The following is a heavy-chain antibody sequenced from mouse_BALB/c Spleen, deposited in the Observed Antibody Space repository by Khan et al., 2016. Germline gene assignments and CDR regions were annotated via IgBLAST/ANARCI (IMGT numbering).Heavy chain of an antibody. V-gene: IGHV1S135*01. CDR1: GYSFTSYY. J-gene: IGHJ4*01. D-gene: IGHD1-1*01. Sequence: VQLKQSGPELMKPGASVKISCKASGYSFTSYYMHWVKQSHGKSLEWIGYIDPFNGGTSYNQKFKGKATLTVDKSSSTAYMHLSSLTSEDSAVYYSASSTQSLDAMGYWGRGPSVTVSS. CDR3: ASSTQSLDAMGY. CDR2: IDPFNGGT.